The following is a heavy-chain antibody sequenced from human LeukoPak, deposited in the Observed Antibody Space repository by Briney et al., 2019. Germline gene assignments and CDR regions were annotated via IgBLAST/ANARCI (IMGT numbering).Heavy chain of an antibody. Sequence: GGSLRLSCAASGFTFSSYAMSWVRQAPGRGLEWVSSISSSSSYIYYADSVKGRFTISRDNAKNSLYLQMNSLRAEDTAVYYCARATPIAYYFDYWGQGTLVTVSS. CDR3: ARATPIAYYFDY. V-gene: IGHV3-21*01. CDR2: ISSSSSYI. J-gene: IGHJ4*02. D-gene: IGHD6-13*01. CDR1: GFTFSSYA.